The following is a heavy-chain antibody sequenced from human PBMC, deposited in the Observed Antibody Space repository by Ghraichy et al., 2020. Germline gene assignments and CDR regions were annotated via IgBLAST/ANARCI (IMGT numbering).Heavy chain of an antibody. D-gene: IGHD2-21*01. CDR1: GFTFSSYW. CDR2: INSDGGST. Sequence: GGSLRLSCAASGFTFSSYWMHWVRQAPGKGLVWVSRINSDGGSTTYADSVKGRFTISKDNAKNTLYVQMNSLRAEDTAVYYCVKDLVGGGFGAYGMDVWGQGTTVTVSS. CDR3: VKDLVGGGFGAYGMDV. J-gene: IGHJ6*02. V-gene: IGHV3-74*01.